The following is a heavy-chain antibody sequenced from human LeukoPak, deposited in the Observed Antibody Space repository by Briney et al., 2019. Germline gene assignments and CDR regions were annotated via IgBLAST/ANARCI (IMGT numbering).Heavy chain of an antibody. D-gene: IGHD2-15*01. CDR1: GGPFSSYT. CDR2: IIPILGIA. V-gene: IGHV1-69*04. J-gene: IGHJ5*02. CDR3: ARDAYCSGASCYGNNWFDP. Sequence: SVKVSFKASGGPFSSYTISWVRQAPGQGLEWMGRIIPILGIANYAQKFQGRVTITADKSTSTAYMELSSLRSEDTAVYYCARDAYCSGASCYGNNWFDPWGQGTLVTVSS.